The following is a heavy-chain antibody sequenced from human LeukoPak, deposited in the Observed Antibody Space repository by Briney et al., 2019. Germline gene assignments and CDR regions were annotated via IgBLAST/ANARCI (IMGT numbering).Heavy chain of an antibody. CDR3: ASRRFGSYASLAEYFQH. Sequence: ASVKVSCKASGYTFTRYYMHWVRQAPGQGLEWMGWINPNSGGTNYAQKFQGRVTMTRDTSISTAYMELSRLRSEDTAVYYCASRRFGSYASLAEYFQHWGQGTLVTVSS. V-gene: IGHV1-2*02. CDR1: GYTFTRYY. J-gene: IGHJ1*01. CDR2: INPNSGGT. D-gene: IGHD1-26*01.